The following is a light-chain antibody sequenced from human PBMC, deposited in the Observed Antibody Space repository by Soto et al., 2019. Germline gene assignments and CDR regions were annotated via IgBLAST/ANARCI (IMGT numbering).Light chain of an antibody. CDR3: SSYTDSSTLGLYV. V-gene: IGLV2-14*01. CDR2: EVT. Sequence: QSVLTQPASVSGSPGQSITTSCTGTISDIGGYEYVSWYQQHPGKAPRLMIYEVTYRPSGVSNRFSGSKSGSTASLTISGLQAEDEADYYCSSYTDSSTLGLYVFGTGTKVTVL. J-gene: IGLJ1*01. CDR1: ISDIGGYEY.